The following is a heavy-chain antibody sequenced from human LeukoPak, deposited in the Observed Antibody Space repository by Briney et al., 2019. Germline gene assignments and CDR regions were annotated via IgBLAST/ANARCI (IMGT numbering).Heavy chain of an antibody. Sequence: PSETLSLTCTGSGGSISSYYWSWIRQPPGKELEWIGNIYYSGSTNYNPSLKSRVTISVDTSKNQFSLKLSSVTAADTAVYYCARDSYGSGRPNDAFDIWGQGTMVTVSS. D-gene: IGHD3-10*01. CDR1: GGSISSYY. J-gene: IGHJ3*02. CDR3: ARDSYGSGRPNDAFDI. CDR2: IYYSGST. V-gene: IGHV4-59*01.